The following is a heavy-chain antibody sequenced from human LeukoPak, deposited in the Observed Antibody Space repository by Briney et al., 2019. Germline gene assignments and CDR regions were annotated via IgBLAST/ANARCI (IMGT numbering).Heavy chain of an antibody. CDR1: GGSFSGYY. D-gene: IGHD3-10*01. CDR3: ARRYGSGSYYRGNWFDP. J-gene: IGHJ5*02. V-gene: IGHV4-34*01. Sequence: SETLSLTCAVYGGSFSGYYWSWIRQPPGKGLEWIGEINHSGSTNYNPSLKSRVTLSVDTSKNQFSLKLSSVTAADTAVYYCARRYGSGSYYRGNWFDPWGQGTLVTVSS. CDR2: INHSGST.